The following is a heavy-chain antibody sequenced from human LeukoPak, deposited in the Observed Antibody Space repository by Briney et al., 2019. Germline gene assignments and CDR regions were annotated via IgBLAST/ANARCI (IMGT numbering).Heavy chain of an antibody. CDR3: TRTGRGDYPYYYYGLDV. J-gene: IGHJ6*02. V-gene: IGHV3-73*01. CDR1: GFTFSGSS. D-gene: IGHD4-17*01. Sequence: GGSLRLSCTASGFTFSGSSMHWVRQASGKGLEWVGRVRSEPNSYATAYAASVKGRFTISRDDSKNTAYLQMNSLNTEDTAVYYCTRTGRGDYPYYYYGLDVWGQGTTVIVSS. CDR2: VRSEPNSYAT.